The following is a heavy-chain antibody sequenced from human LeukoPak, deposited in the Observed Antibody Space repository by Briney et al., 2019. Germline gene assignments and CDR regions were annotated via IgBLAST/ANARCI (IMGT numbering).Heavy chain of an antibody. Sequence: GASVKVSCKVSGYTLTELSMHWVRRAPGKGREWMGGFDPEDGETIYAQKFQGRVTMTEDTSTDTAYMELSSLRSEDTAVYYCATPIAAAGNWFDPWGQGTLVTVSS. J-gene: IGHJ5*02. CDR2: FDPEDGET. V-gene: IGHV1-24*01. CDR1: GYTLTELS. CDR3: ATPIAAAGNWFDP. D-gene: IGHD6-13*01.